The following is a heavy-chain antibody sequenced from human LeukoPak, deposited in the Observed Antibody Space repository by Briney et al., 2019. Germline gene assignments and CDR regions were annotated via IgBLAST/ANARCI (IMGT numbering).Heavy chain of an antibody. J-gene: IGHJ5*02. Sequence: ASVKVSCKASGYIFTDYYMHWVRQAPGQGLEWVGCINPNSGGTDPAQKFQGRVTMTRDTSISTAYMELISLRSDDTAVYYCARGYSWNDGVDRWGRGTLVTVSS. CDR3: ARGYSWNDGVDR. D-gene: IGHD1-20*01. V-gene: IGHV1-2*02. CDR2: INPNSGGT. CDR1: GYIFTDYY.